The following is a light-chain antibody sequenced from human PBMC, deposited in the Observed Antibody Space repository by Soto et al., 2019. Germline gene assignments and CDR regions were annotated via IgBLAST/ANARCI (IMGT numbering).Light chain of an antibody. CDR3: QQYNNWLGT. Sequence: EIVLTQSPVTLSLSPGERGTLSCRASQSVGTSLAWYQQKPGQAPRLLIYGASNRATGIPDRFSGSGSGTDFTLTISSLQSEDFAVYYCQQYNNWLGTFGQGTKVDIK. CDR2: GAS. CDR1: QSVGTS. J-gene: IGKJ1*01. V-gene: IGKV3D-15*01.